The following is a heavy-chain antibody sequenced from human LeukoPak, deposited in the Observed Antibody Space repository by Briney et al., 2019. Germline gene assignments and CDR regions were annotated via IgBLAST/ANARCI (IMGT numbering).Heavy chain of an antibody. V-gene: IGHV1-2*04. D-gene: IGHD6-13*01. J-gene: IGHJ6*02. CDR1: GGTFSSYA. CDR2: INPNSGGT. Sequence: GASVKVSCKASGGTFSSYAISWVRQAPGQGLEWMGWINPNSGGTNYAQKFQGWVTMTRDTSISTAYMELSRLRSDDTAVYYCARAAAGATRPTTYYYYYGMDVWGQGTTVTVSS. CDR3: ARAAAGATRPTTYYYYYGMDV.